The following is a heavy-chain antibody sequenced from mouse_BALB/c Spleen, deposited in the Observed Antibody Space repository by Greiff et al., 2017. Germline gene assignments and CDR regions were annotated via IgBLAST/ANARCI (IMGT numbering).Heavy chain of an antibody. J-gene: IGHJ2*01. CDR2: IRSKSNNYAT. CDR1: GFTFNTYA. CDR3: VGWGFDY. V-gene: IGHV10-1*02. Sequence: EVKLMESGGGLVQPKGSLKLSCAASGFTFNTYAMNWVRQAPGKGLEWVARIRSKSNNYATYYADSVKDRFTISRDDSQSMLYLQMNNLKTEDTAMYYCVGWGFDYWGQGTTLTVSS.